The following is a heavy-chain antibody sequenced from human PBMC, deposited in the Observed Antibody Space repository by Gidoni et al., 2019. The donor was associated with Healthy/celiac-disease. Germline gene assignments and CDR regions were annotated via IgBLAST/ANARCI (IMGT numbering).Heavy chain of an antibody. CDR1: GGSFCGYY. CDR2: INHSGST. V-gene: IGHV4-34*01. CDR3: AGPFKQWLKYGMDV. Sequence: QVQLQQWGAGLSMPSANLSLTCAVYGGSFCGYYWSWIRQPPGKGLEWIGEINHSGSTNYNPSLKGRVTISVDTSKNQFSLKLSSVSAADTAVYYCAGPFKQWLKYGMDVWGQGTTVTVSS. D-gene: IGHD6-19*01. J-gene: IGHJ6*02.